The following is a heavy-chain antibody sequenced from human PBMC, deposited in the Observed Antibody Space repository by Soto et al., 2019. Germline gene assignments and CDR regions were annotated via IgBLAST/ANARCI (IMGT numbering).Heavy chain of an antibody. D-gene: IGHD5-12*01. CDR3: VRVVAIPGYPDN. CDR2: IVPIVDTS. J-gene: IGHJ4*02. CDR1: GGTFSSYA. V-gene: IGHV1-69*12. Sequence: QVQLVQSGAEVRQPASSVKVSCKTSGGTFSSYAISWVRQAPGPGLEWMGGIVPIVDTSTYAQKFQGRVTITADESTSTVYMDLSSLRSDDTAVYYCVRVVAIPGYPDNWGQGTLVTVSS.